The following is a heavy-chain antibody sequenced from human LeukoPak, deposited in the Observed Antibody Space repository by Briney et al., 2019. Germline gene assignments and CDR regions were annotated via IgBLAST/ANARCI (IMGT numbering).Heavy chain of an antibody. CDR2: INHSGST. V-gene: IGHV4-34*01. CDR3: ARSMVRGVMSRHFDY. J-gene: IGHJ4*02. D-gene: IGHD3-10*01. Sequence: SETLSLTCAVYGGSFSGYYWSWIRQPPGKGLEWLGEINHSGSTNYNPSLKSRVTISVDTSKNQFSLKLSSVTAADTAVYYCARSMVRGVMSRHFDYWGQGTLVTVSS. CDR1: GGSFSGYY.